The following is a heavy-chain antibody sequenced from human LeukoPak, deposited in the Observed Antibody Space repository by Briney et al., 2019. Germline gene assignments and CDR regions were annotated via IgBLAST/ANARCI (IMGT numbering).Heavy chain of an antibody. J-gene: IGHJ5*02. V-gene: IGHV1-8*03. D-gene: IGHD3-16*01. Sequence: ASVKVSCKASGYTFTSYDINWVRQATGQGLEWMGWMNPNSGNTGYAQKFQGRVTITRNTSISTAYMELSSLRSEDTAVYYCARRLGLPHVLRFDPWGQGTLVTVSS. CDR3: ARRLGLPHVLRFDP. CDR2: MNPNSGNT. CDR1: GYTFTSYD.